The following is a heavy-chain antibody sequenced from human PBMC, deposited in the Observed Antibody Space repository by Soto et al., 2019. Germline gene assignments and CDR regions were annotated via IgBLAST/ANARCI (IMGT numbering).Heavy chain of an antibody. CDR3: AREDFGVHASWFDP. CDR1: GYTFTTYS. V-gene: IGHV1-18*01. Sequence: GASVKVSCKASGYTFTTYSIAWVRQAPGQGLEWMGWISAYNGKTNYAQKFQGRVTMTTDTSTSTAYMELRSLRSDDTAVYFCAREDFGVHASWFDPWGQGTLVTVS. J-gene: IGHJ5*02. D-gene: IGHD2-2*01. CDR2: ISAYNGKT.